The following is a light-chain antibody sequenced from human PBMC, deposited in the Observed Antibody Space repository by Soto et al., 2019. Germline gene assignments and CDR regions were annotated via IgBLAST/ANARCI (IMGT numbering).Light chain of an antibody. Sequence: EIVLTHSPGTLSLSPGERATLSCRASQSVDSTYLAWYQHKPGQPPRLLIYAASSRATGIPDRFSGSGSGTDFTLTISRLEPEDFAVYYCQQYDNSLYTFGQGTKVDIK. CDR1: QSVDSTY. J-gene: IGKJ2*01. CDR2: AAS. CDR3: QQYDNSLYT. V-gene: IGKV3-20*01.